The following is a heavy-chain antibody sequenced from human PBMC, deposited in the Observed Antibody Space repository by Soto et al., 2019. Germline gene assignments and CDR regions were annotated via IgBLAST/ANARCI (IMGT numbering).Heavy chain of an antibody. V-gene: IGHV4-59*01. J-gene: IGHJ5*02. CDR2: LHNSGNP. D-gene: IGHD5-12*01. Sequence: QVQLQESGPGLVQASETLSLTCSISGGSMRGYHWNWIRQTPGKGVEWIGYLHNSGNPTYSSSLKNRVTISVDMVEKQSSRKLASVTAADTAVYWWARDPVDGYAFFDSWGQGVLVTVSS. CDR3: ARDPVDGYAFFDS. CDR1: GGSMRGYH.